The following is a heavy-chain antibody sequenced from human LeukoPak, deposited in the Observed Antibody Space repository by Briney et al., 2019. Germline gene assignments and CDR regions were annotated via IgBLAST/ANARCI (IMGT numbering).Heavy chain of an antibody. D-gene: IGHD3-10*01. J-gene: IGHJ4*02. Sequence: GASVKVSCTASSYTFINYGINWVRQAPGQGLEWMGWISAYNGNTNYAQSLQGRVTMTTDTSTSTVYMEMRSLTSDDTAVYYCARDLDQYNGRFGGFGHDFWGQGTLVTVSS. CDR1: SYTFINYG. CDR3: ARDLDQYNGRFGGFGHDF. CDR2: ISAYNGNT. V-gene: IGHV1-18*01.